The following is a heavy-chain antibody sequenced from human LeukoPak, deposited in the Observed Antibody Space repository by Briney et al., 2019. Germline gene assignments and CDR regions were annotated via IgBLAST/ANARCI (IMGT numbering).Heavy chain of an antibody. CDR1: GYTFTGYY. CDR2: INPNSGGT. CDR3: ARDVGGSSGWYFDY. D-gene: IGHD6-19*01. V-gene: IGHV1-2*02. J-gene: IGHJ4*02. Sequence: RASVKVSCKTSGYTFTGYYTHWVRQAPGQGLEWMGWINPNSGGTNYAQKFQGRVTMTRDTSISTAYMELSRLRSDDTAVYYCARDVGGSSGWYFDYWGQGTLVTVSS.